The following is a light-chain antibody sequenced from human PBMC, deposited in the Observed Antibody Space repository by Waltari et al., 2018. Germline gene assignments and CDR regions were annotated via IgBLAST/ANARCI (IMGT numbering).Light chain of an antibody. CDR2: YDN. CDR3: QVWDANTDPGV. J-gene: IGLJ1*01. CDR1: NIESKS. V-gene: IGLV3-21*01. Sequence: SYVLTQPPSVSVAPGETARITCWGNNIESKSVQWYRQRPGQAPVVVISYDNDRAAGIPERFSGSNSGNTATLTISRVEAGDEADYYCQVWDANTDPGVFGTGTEVTVL.